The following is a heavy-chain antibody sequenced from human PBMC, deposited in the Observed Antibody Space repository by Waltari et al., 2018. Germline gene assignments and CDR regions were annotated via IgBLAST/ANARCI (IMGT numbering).Heavy chain of an antibody. D-gene: IGHD3-3*01. CDR2: IYYSRST. J-gene: IGHJ2*01. Sequence: QVQLQESGPGLVKPSQTLSLTCTVSGGSISSGDYYWSWIRQPPGKGLEWIGYIYYSRSTDYSPALKSRVTISLDTSKNQFSRKLSSVTAADTAVYYCARIRIFGVVSGYWYFDLWGRGTRVTVSS. CDR3: ARIRIFGVVSGYWYFDL. V-gene: IGHV4-30-4*08. CDR1: GGSISSGDYY.